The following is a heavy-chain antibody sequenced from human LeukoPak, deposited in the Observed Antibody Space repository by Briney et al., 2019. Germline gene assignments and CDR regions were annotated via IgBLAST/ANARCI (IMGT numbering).Heavy chain of an antibody. CDR2: IIPIFGIA. J-gene: IGHJ5*02. CDR3: AREWGYPDYP. Sequence: VASVNVSCKASGGTFSSYAISWVRQAPGQGLEWMGRIIPIFGIANYAQKFQGRVTITADKSTSTAYMELSSLRSEDTAVYYCAREWGYPDYPWGQGTLVTVSS. CDR1: GGTFSSYA. D-gene: IGHD5-18*01. V-gene: IGHV1-69*04.